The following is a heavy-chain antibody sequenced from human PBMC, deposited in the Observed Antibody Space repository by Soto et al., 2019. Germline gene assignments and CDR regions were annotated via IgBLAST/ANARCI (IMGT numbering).Heavy chain of an antibody. CDR2: IGGTGQYT. CDR3: VKGGTSYIYGMDV. V-gene: IGHV3-23*01. CDR1: GFTFSNYA. Sequence: EVRLLESGGGLVQPGGSLRLSCAASGFTFSNYAMHWVRQAPGKGLEWVSIIGGTGQYTFYADSVKGRFTFSRDNSKNTLYLQMDSLRAEDTDIYFCVKGGTSYIYGMDVWGQGTTVTVSS. D-gene: IGHD2-2*01. J-gene: IGHJ6*02.